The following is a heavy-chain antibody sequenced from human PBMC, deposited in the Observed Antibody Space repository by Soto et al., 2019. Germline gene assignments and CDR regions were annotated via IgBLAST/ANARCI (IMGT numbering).Heavy chain of an antibody. CDR2: ISGSGGST. CDR3: AKDPTVVVVAARGANWFDP. Sequence: GGSLRLSCAGSGFTFSSYAMSWVRQAPGKGLEWVSAISGSGGSTYYADSVKGRFTISRDNSKNTLYLQMNSLRAEDTAVYYCAKDPTVVVVAARGANWFDPWGQGTLVTVSS. D-gene: IGHD2-15*01. CDR1: GFTFSSYA. J-gene: IGHJ5*02. V-gene: IGHV3-23*01.